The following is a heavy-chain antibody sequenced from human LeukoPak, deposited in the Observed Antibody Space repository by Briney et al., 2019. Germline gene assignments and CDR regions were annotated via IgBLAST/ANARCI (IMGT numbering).Heavy chain of an antibody. CDR1: GFTFDDYA. D-gene: IGHD5-18*01. CDR3: AKDTLDTAMYYFDY. CDR2: ISWNSGSI. V-gene: IGHV3-9*01. Sequence: GGSLRLSCAASGFTFDDYAMHWVRQAPGKGLEWVSGISWNSGSIGYADSVKGRFTISRDNAKNSLYLQMNSLRAEDTALYYCAKDTLDTAMYYFDYWGQGTLVTVSS. J-gene: IGHJ4*02.